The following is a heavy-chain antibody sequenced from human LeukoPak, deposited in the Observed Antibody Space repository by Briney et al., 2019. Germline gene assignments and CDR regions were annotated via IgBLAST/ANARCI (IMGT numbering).Heavy chain of an antibody. CDR2: MNPNSGHT. CDR3: ARGTVSGVPYFFDS. D-gene: IGHD3-3*01. J-gene: IGHJ4*02. CDR1: GYTFTSND. V-gene: IGHV1-8*01. Sequence: ASVRVSCKASGYTFTSNDINWVRPATGQGLEWMGWMNPNSGHTGYSQKFQGRVTMTRDTSISTAYMELSGLRSEDTAVYYCARGTVSGVPYFFDSWGQGTLVTVSS.